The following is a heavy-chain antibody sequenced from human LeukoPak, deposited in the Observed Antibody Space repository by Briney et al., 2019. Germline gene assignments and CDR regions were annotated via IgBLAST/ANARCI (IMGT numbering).Heavy chain of an antibody. CDR2: IYYTGST. CDR1: GGSIDDYY. V-gene: IGHV4-59*01. Sequence: SETLSLTCTVSGGSIDDYYWSWIRPPPGKGLEWIGYIYYTGSTSYNPSLQSRLTISIDTSKTQFSLRLTSVTAADTAVYFCARGSAYDWFDYWGQGTLVTVSS. CDR3: ARGSAYDWFDY. J-gene: IGHJ4*02. D-gene: IGHD5-12*01.